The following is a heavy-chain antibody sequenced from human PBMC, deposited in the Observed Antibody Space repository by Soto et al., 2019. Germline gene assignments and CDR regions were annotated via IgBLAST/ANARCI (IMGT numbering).Heavy chain of an antibody. CDR2: ISYDGSNK. V-gene: IGHV3-30*18. CDR3: AKNRDIVVVPAATDY. Sequence: GGSLRLSCAASGLTFSSYGMHWVRQAPGKGLEWVAVISYDGSNKYYADSVKGRFTISRDNSKNTLYLQMNSLRAEDTAVYYCAKNRDIVVVPAATDYWGQGTLVTVSS. J-gene: IGHJ4*02. D-gene: IGHD2-2*01. CDR1: GLTFSSYG.